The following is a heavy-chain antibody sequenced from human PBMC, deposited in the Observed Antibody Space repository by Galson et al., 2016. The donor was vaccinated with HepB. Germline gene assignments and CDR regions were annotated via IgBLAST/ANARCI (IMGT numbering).Heavy chain of an antibody. J-gene: IGHJ4*02. CDR1: GFTFSGYA. CDR3: AREQRPVVVSQGGFDY. CDR2: ISYDGSHK. D-gene: IGHD3-22*01. Sequence: SLRLSCAASGFTFSGYAMHWVRQAPGKGLEWVAVISYDGSHKYYADSVKGRFTISRDNSKNTLSLQMNSLRAEDTAVYYCAREQRPVVVSQGGFDYWGQGTLVTVSS. V-gene: IGHV3-30*04.